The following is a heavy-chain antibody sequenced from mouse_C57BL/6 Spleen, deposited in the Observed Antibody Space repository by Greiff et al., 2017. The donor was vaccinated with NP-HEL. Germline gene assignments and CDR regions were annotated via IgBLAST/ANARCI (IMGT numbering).Heavy chain of an antibody. Sequence: EVMLVESGGGLVKPGGSLKLSCAASGFTFSDYGMHWVRQAPEKGLEWVAYISSGSSTIYYADTVKGRFTISRDNAKNTLFLQMTSLRSEDTAMYYCARAIGLLLRYFDYWGQGTTLTVSS. CDR2: ISSGSSTI. J-gene: IGHJ2*01. V-gene: IGHV5-17*01. CDR1: GFTFSDYG. D-gene: IGHD1-1*01. CDR3: ARAIGLLLRYFDY.